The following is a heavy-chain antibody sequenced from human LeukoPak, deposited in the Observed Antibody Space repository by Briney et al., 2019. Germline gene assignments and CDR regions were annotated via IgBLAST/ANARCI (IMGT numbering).Heavy chain of an antibody. V-gene: IGHV4-4*07. D-gene: IGHD2-2*02. CDR2: IYTSGST. Sequence: SETLSLTCTVSGGSISSYYWSWIRQPAGKGLEWTGRIYTSGSTNYNPSLKSRVTMSVDTSKNQFSLKLSSVTAADTAVYYCARDKRLVVPAAIGYYYYMDVWGKGTTVTVSS. CDR3: ARDKRLVVPAAIGYYYYMDV. J-gene: IGHJ6*03. CDR1: GGSISSYY.